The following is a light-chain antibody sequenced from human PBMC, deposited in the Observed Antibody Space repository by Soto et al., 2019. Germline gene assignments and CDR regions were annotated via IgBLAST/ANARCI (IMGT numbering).Light chain of an antibody. CDR2: EVT. CDR1: SGDIGSYNR. Sequence: QSALTQPASVSGSPGQSITISCTGTSGDIGSYNRVSWYQQHPGKAPKLIIYEVTDRPSGVSNRFSGSKSGNTASLAISGLQAEDEADYYCCSYAGSIYVFGTGTKVTVL. V-gene: IGLV2-23*02. J-gene: IGLJ1*01. CDR3: CSYAGSIYV.